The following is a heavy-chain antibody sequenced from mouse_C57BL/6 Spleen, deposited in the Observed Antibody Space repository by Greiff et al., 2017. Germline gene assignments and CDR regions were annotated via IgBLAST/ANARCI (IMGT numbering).Heavy chain of an antibody. CDR3: ARNYGSSYYYFDY. Sequence: VHLVESGAELVRPGTSVKMSCKASGYTFTNYWIGWAKQRPGHGLEWIGDIYPGGGYTNYNEKFKGKATLTADKSSSTAYMQFSSLTSEDSAIYYCARNYGSSYYYFDYWGQGTTLTVSS. CDR2: IYPGGGYT. J-gene: IGHJ2*01. CDR1: GYTFTNYW. D-gene: IGHD1-1*01. V-gene: IGHV1-63*01.